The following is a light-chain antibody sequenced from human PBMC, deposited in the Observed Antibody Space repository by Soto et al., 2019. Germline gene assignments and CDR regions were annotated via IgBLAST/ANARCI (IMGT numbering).Light chain of an antibody. CDR2: DNN. CDR1: SSNIGNNY. V-gene: IGLV1-51*01. Sequence: QSVLTQPASLSAAPGQTFTISCSGGSSNIGNNYVSWYQQVAGTTPKLLIFDNNKRPSGIPDRFSGSKSGTSATLGIAGLQTGDAADYYCATWDSSLSAWLFGGGTQLTVL. CDR3: ATWDSSLSAWL. J-gene: IGLJ3*02.